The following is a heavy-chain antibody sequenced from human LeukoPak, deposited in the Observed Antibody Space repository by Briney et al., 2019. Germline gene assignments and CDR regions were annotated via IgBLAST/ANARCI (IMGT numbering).Heavy chain of an antibody. D-gene: IGHD1-26*01. Sequence: GGSLRLSCAASGFTFSRYWMHWVRQAPGKGLVWVSRINSDGSSTSYADSVKGRFTISRDNAKNTLYLQMNSLRAEDTAVYYCARDTPWEPFDYWGQGTLVTVSS. J-gene: IGHJ4*02. CDR1: GFTFSRYW. CDR3: ARDTPWEPFDY. CDR2: INSDGSST. V-gene: IGHV3-74*01.